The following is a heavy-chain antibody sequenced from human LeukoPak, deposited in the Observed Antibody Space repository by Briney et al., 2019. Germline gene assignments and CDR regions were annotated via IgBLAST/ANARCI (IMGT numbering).Heavy chain of an antibody. J-gene: IGHJ4*02. Sequence: SETLSLTCTVSGGSISSYYWSWIRQPPGKGLEWIGYIYYSGSTNYNPSLKTRAPISVAMPKNQFSRKLSSVTAADTAVYYCAREAANGITIFTPHFDYWGQGTLVTVSS. D-gene: IGHD3-3*01. CDR3: AREAANGITIFTPHFDY. V-gene: IGHV4-59*01. CDR2: IYYSGST. CDR1: GGSISSYY.